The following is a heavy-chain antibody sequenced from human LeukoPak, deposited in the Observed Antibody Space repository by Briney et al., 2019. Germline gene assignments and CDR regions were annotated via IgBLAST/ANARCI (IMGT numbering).Heavy chain of an antibody. CDR3: ARGPDPVVRGPRRAFDL. J-gene: IGHJ3*01. CDR1: GFTFRYYA. CDR2: ISNDGSID. V-gene: IGHV3-30-3*01. Sequence: GRSLRLSCAASGFTFRYYAMHWVRQAPGKGLEWVAVISNDGSIDYYTDSVKGRFIISRDDSKNRMSLQMNSLRVDDTALYYCARGPDPVVRGPRRAFDLWGQGTRVTVSS. D-gene: IGHD3-10*01.